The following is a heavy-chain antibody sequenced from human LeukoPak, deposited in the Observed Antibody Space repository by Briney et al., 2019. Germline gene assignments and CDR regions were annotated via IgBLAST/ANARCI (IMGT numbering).Heavy chain of an antibody. CDR1: GGTFSSYA. Sequence: SVKVSCKASGGTFSSYAISWVRQAPGQGLEWMGRIIPILGIANYAQKFQGRVTMTTDTSTSTAYMELRSLRSDDTAVYYCARDRDWRYGMDVWGQGTTVTVSS. CDR2: IIPILGIA. J-gene: IGHJ6*02. D-gene: IGHD1-1*01. V-gene: IGHV1-69*04. CDR3: ARDRDWRYGMDV.